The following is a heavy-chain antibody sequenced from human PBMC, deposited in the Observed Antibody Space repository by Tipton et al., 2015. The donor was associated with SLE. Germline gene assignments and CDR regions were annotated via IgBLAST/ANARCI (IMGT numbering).Heavy chain of an antibody. CDR2: IFNSGST. CDR1: GGSISSRY. V-gene: IGHV4-59*08. J-gene: IGHJ6*02. Sequence: TLSLTCTVSGGSISSRYWSWIRQPPGKGLEWIGYIFNSGSTNYNPSLKSRVTISVDTSKNQFSLRLKSVTAADTAVYYCARRRGSSNWYSRYGLDVWGQGTTVTVSS. D-gene: IGHD6-13*01. CDR3: ARRRGSSNWYSRYGLDV.